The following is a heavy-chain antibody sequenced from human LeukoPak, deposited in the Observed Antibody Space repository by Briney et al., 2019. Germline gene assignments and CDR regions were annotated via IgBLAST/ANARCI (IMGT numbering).Heavy chain of an antibody. Sequence: GGSLRLSCAASGFTFDDYAMHWVRQAPGKGLEWVSGISWNSGSIGYADSVKGRFTISRDNAKNSLYLQMNSLRAEDTALYYCAKAAEITFGGVSDYWGQGTLVTVSS. J-gene: IGHJ4*02. CDR3: AKAAEITFGGVSDY. CDR1: GFTFDDYA. D-gene: IGHD3-16*01. V-gene: IGHV3-9*01. CDR2: ISWNSGSI.